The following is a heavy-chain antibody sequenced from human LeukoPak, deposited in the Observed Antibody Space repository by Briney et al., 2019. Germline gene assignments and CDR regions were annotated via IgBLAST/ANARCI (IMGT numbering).Heavy chain of an antibody. J-gene: IGHJ3*01. CDR2: IGGSSSSL. D-gene: IGHD4-17*01. Sequence: GVSLRLSCAASGFTFSSYGMHWVRQAPGKGLEGVSSIGGSSSSLYYAESVKGRFTISRDNARNSLYLQMNSVRAEDTAVYYCAKEAGQDYGALDAFDVWGQGTMVTVSS. CDR1: GFTFSSYG. V-gene: IGHV3-21*01. CDR3: AKEAGQDYGALDAFDV.